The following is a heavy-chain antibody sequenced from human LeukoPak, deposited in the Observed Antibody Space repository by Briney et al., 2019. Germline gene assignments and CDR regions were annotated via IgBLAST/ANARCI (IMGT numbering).Heavy chain of an antibody. Sequence: GGSLRLSCSASGFTFSAYAMYWVRQAPGQGLEYVSGISNNGGSSFYADSVKGRFTISRDNSKNTLYLQMSSLRAEDTAVYYCVKITSVTGGDCWGQGTRLTVSS. D-gene: IGHD1-1*01. CDR2: ISNNGGSS. J-gene: IGHJ4*02. CDR1: GFTFSAYA. V-gene: IGHV3-64D*09. CDR3: VKITSVTGGDC.